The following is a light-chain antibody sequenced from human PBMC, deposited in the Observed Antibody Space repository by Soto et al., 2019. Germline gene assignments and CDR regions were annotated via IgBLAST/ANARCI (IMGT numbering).Light chain of an antibody. J-gene: IGLJ3*02. V-gene: IGLV1-40*01. CDR2: GNN. Sequence: QSVLTQPPSVSGAPGQRVTISCTGSSSNVGAGYDVPWYQQLPGTAPKPLIYGNNNRPSGVPDRFSGSKSGTSVSLAITGLQAEDEADYYCQSYDSSLRGWVFGGGTMLTVL. CDR1: SSNVGAGYD. CDR3: QSYDSSLRGWV.